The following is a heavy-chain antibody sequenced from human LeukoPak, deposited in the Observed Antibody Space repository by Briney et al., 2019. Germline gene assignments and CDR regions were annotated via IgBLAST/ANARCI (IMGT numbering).Heavy chain of an antibody. V-gene: IGHV4-59*11. D-gene: IGHD3-3*01. J-gene: IGHJ6*03. CDR2: MYYSGST. CDR1: GGSISGHY. CDR3: ARVLTMRSGDYYMDV. Sequence: SETLSLTCTVSGGSISGHYWSWVRQPPGKGLEWIAYMYYSGSTNFNPSLKSRLTISIDTSENQFSLKLGSVTAADTAVYFCARVLTMRSGDYYMDVWGKGTKVTVSS.